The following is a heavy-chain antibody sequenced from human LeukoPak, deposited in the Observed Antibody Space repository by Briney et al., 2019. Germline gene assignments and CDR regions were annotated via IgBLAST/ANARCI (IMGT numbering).Heavy chain of an antibody. J-gene: IGHJ4*02. CDR2: INSDGSNT. Sequence: GSLQLSFAASGFPFSSNWMNWVRPAPGKGLVWVSRINSDGSNTDYTDSVKGRFTISRDNAKNTLYLEMNSLRAEDTAVYYCARVGLYSSGWSAWGQGTLVTVSS. CDR1: GFPFSSNW. D-gene: IGHD6-19*01. CDR3: ARVGLYSSGWSA. V-gene: IGHV3-74*01.